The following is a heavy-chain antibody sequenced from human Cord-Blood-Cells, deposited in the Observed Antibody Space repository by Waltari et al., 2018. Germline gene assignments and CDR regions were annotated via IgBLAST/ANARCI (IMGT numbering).Heavy chain of an antibody. CDR1: GGTFSSQA. J-gene: IGHJ4*02. CDR3: ASVGRYCSGGSCYFDY. V-gene: IGHV1-69*01. D-gene: IGHD2-15*01. Sequence: QVQLVQSGAEVKKPGSSVKVSCKASGGTFSSQAIRWVRPAPGQGLEWMGGIIPILGTANYAQKFQGRVTITADESTSTAYMELSSLRSEDTAVYYCASVGRYCSGGSCYFDYWGQGTLVTVSS. CDR2: IIPILGTA.